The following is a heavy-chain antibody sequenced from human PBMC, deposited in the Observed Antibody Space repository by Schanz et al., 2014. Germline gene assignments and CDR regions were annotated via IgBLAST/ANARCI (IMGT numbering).Heavy chain of an antibody. CDR3: ARESVSRTRLFDP. CDR2: IRVNNGNT. V-gene: IGHV1-18*04. Sequence: QVDLVQSGAEVKKPGASVKVSCKASGYTFISYGISWVRQAPGQGLEWMGWIRVNNGNTNYAQKLQGRVTMTTDTPTSTAYMELRGLRSDDTAVYYCARESVSRTRLFDPWGQGTLVTVSS. D-gene: IGHD3-3*01. CDR1: GYTFISYG. J-gene: IGHJ5*02.